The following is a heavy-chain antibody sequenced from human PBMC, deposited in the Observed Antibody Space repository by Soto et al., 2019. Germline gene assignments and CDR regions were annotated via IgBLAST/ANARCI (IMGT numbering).Heavy chain of an antibody. CDR3: ARDRDDYGSGNYYNRIDF. CDR1: GGIFSTYA. D-gene: IGHD3-10*01. Sequence: QVQLVQSGAEVKKPGSSVKVSCKASGGIFSTYAISWLRHAPGQGLEWMGGIIPIFGTPNYAQRFQGRVTITADESTRTAYMELSRLRSEDTAVYYCARDRDDYGSGNYYNRIDFWGQGTLVTVSS. V-gene: IGHV1-69*01. CDR2: IIPIFGTP. J-gene: IGHJ4*02.